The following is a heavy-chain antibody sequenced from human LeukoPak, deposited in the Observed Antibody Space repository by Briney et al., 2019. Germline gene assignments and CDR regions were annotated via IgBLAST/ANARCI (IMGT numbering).Heavy chain of an antibody. CDR2: ICSKAYGGTT. CDR1: GLTFGDYA. V-gene: IGHV3-49*03. CDR3: TRVLRFLEWLLLTYYYYCMDV. D-gene: IGHD3-3*01. J-gene: IGHJ6*02. Sequence: GGSLSLSCTASGLTFGDYAMRWFRPAPGKGGAGVGFICSKAYGGTTECAASVKGRFTIPRDDSKSIAYLQMNSLKTENTAVYYWTRVLRFLEWLLLTYYYYCMDVWGQGTTVTVSS.